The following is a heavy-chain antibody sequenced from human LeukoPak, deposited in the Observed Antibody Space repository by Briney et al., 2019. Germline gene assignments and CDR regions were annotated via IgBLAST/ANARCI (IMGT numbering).Heavy chain of an antibody. V-gene: IGHV3-23*01. D-gene: IGHD6-13*01. J-gene: IGHJ2*01. CDR3: AKDCRRIAAAGTRYFDL. CDR1: GFTFSSYA. Sequence: GGSLRLSCAASGFTFSSYAMSWVRQAPGKGLEWVSAISGSGGSTYYADSVKGRFTISRDNSKNTLYLQMNSLRAEGTAVYYCAKDCRRIAAAGTRYFDLWGRGTLVTVSS. CDR2: ISGSGGST.